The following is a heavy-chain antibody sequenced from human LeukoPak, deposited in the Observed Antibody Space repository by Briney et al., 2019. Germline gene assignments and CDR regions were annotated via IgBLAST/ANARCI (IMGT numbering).Heavy chain of an antibody. Sequence: PGGSLRLSCAASGFTFDDYAMHWVRHAPGKGLEGVSLISWDGGSTYYADSVKGRFTISRDNSKNSLYLQMNSLRAEDTALYYCAKSFSSSWYVPNYWGQGTLVTVSS. V-gene: IGHV3-43D*03. D-gene: IGHD6-13*01. CDR3: AKSFSSSWYVPNY. CDR1: GFTFDDYA. CDR2: ISWDGGST. J-gene: IGHJ4*02.